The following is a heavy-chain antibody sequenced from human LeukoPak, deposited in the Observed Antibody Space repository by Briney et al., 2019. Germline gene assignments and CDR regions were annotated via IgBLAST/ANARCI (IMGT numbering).Heavy chain of an antibody. Sequence: GASVTVSCKASGYTFTSYGISWVRQAPGQGLEWMGWISAYNGNTNYAQKLQGRVTMTTDTSTSTAYMELRSLRSDDTAVYYCARGSTMIVVVSDNWYFDLWGRGTLVTVSS. J-gene: IGHJ2*01. V-gene: IGHV1-18*01. CDR2: ISAYNGNT. CDR3: ARGSTMIVVVSDNWYFDL. CDR1: GYTFTSYG. D-gene: IGHD3-22*01.